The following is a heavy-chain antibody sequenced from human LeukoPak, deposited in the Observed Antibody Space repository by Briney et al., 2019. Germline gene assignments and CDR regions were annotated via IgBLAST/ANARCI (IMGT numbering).Heavy chain of an antibody. V-gene: IGHV4-59*01. Sequence: PETLSLTCTVSGGSISSYYWSWIRQPPGKGLEWIGYIYYSGSTNYNPSLKSRVTISVDTSKNQFSLKLSSVTAADTAVYYCARTDGNWFDPWGQGTLVTVSS. J-gene: IGHJ5*02. CDR1: GGSISSYY. CDR2: IYYSGST. CDR3: ARTDGNWFDP.